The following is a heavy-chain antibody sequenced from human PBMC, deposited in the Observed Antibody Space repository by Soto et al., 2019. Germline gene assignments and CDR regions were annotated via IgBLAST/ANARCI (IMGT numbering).Heavy chain of an antibody. Sequence: QVLLVQSGAEVKKPGASVKVSCKASGYTFTSHGISWVRQAPGQGLEWMGWISAYNGDTNYAQKPQGRVTLTTDTSSSAAYMEVSSLRSEDTAVYYCARMVRGSNIDHYPDLDVGGKGTTVTVSS. CDR2: ISAYNGDT. J-gene: IGHJ6*04. CDR1: GYTFTSHG. CDR3: ARMVRGSNIDHYPDLDV. D-gene: IGHD3-10*01. V-gene: IGHV1-18*01.